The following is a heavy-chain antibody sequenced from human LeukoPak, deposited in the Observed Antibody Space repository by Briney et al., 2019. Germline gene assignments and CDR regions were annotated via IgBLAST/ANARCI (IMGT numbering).Heavy chain of an antibody. Sequence: GGSLRLSCAASGFTFYSYVMHWVRQAPGKGLEWVAVISHDGSNIHYGDSVKGRFTISRDNSKNTLYLQMNSLRAEDTAVYYCAKDPYRVVVATGNYLDPWGQGTLVTVSS. CDR1: GFTFYSYV. CDR2: ISHDGSNI. J-gene: IGHJ5*02. V-gene: IGHV3-30*18. D-gene: IGHD2-15*01. CDR3: AKDPYRVVVATGNYLDP.